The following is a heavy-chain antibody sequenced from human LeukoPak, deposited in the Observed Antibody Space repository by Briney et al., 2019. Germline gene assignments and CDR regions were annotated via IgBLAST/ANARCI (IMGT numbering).Heavy chain of an antibody. D-gene: IGHD1-26*01. CDR1: GFTFSGYS. J-gene: IGHJ4*02. V-gene: IGHV3-48*01. CDR3: ARDRRELRLYYFDY. CDR2: ISSSSSTI. Sequence: GGSLRLSCAASGFTFSGYSMNWVRQAPGKGLEWVSYISSSSSTIYYADSVKGRFTISRDNAKNSLYLQMNSLRAEDTAVYYCARDRRELRLYYFDYWGQGTLVTVSS.